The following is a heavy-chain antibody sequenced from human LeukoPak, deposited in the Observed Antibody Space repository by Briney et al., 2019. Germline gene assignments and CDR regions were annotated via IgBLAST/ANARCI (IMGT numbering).Heavy chain of an antibody. J-gene: IGHJ4*02. D-gene: IGHD3-3*01. Sequence: VASVKVSCKASGYSFTSYDINWVRQATGQGLEWMGWMNPNSGNTGYAQKFQGRVTMTRDTSINTAYMELNSLKTEDTAVYYCITGDYDFWSGFYSPNHYFDYWGQGTLVTVSS. CDR2: MNPNSGNT. CDR1: GYSFTSYD. CDR3: ITGDYDFWSGFYSPNHYFDY. V-gene: IGHV1-8*01.